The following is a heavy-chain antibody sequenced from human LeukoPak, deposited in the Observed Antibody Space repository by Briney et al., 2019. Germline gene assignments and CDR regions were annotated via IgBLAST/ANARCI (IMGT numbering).Heavy chain of an antibody. CDR1: GGSLSSGGYS. CDR3: NAARPHYWMQLNGMDV. V-gene: IGHV4-30-2*01. Sequence: SETLSLTCAVSGGSLSSGGYSWSWIRQPPGKGLEWIGYIYHRGSTYYNPSLKSRVTISVDRSKNQFSLKLSSVTAADTAVYYCNAARPHYWMQLNGMDVWGQGTTVTVSS. D-gene: IGHD5-18*01. J-gene: IGHJ6*02. CDR2: IYHRGST.